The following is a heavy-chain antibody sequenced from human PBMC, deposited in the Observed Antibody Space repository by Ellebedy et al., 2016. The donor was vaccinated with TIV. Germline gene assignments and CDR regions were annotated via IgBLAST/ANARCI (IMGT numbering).Heavy chain of an antibody. V-gene: IGHV3-30*18. J-gene: IGHJ5*01. Sequence: GGSLRLXXAASGFTFSSYAMSWVRQAPGKGLEWVAVISYDGSNKYYADSVKGRFTISRDNSKNTLYLQMNSLRAEDTAVYYCAKDSHGDFPHNWFDPWGQGTLVTVSS. CDR2: ISYDGSNK. CDR1: GFTFSSYA. CDR3: AKDSHGDFPHNWFDP. D-gene: IGHD4-17*01.